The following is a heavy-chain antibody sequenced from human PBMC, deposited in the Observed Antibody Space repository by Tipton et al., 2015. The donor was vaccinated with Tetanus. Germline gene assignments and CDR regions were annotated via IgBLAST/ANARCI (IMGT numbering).Heavy chain of an antibody. Sequence: VQLVQSGAEVKKPGESLKIQCKGFGYRFSTYWIAWVRQKPGKGLEWMGIIYPGDSDTRYSPSFQGQVTISVDTSIDTAYLQWSSLMASDTAMDYCARQAVSPSYCSINTCSGVYGMDVWGQGTTVTVSS. D-gene: IGHD2-2*01. CDR1: GYRFSTYW. CDR2: IYPGDSDT. J-gene: IGHJ6*02. V-gene: IGHV5-51*01. CDR3: ARQAVSPSYCSINTCSGVYGMDV.